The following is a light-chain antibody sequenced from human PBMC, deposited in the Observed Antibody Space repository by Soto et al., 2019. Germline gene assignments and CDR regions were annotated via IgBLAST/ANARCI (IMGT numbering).Light chain of an antibody. V-gene: IGLV2-14*03. CDR1: SSDIGSYNH. CDR3: ISYTDRQSYL. J-gene: IGLJ1*01. Sequence: QSALTQPASVSGSPGQSITISCSGTSSDIGSYNHVAWYQQFPGKSPKLMIYAVSDRPPGVSDRFSGSKSGITDSLTISGLQTEDEADYYCISYTDRQSYLFGTGTKATVL. CDR2: AVS.